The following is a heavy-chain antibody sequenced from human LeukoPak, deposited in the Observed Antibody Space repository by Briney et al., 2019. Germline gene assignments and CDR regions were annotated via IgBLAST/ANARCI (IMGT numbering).Heavy chain of an antibody. Sequence: ASVKVSCKASGYTFTSYDINWVRQATGQGLEWMGWMNPNSGNTGYAQKFQGRVTITRNTSISTAYMELSSLRSEDTAVYYCARSYSNYAYYYMDVWGKGTTVTVSS. V-gene: IGHV1-8*03. J-gene: IGHJ6*03. D-gene: IGHD4-11*01. CDR2: MNPNSGNT. CDR3: ARSYSNYAYYYMDV. CDR1: GYTFTSYD.